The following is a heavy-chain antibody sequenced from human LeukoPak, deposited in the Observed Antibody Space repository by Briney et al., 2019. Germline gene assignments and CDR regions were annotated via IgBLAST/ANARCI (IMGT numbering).Heavy chain of an antibody. V-gene: IGHV1-2*02. CDR1: GDTFTGYY. J-gene: IGHJ3*02. CDR3: ARGEYRITMVRGVKGDAFDI. D-gene: IGHD3-10*01. CDR2: INPNSGGT. Sequence: ASVKVSCKASGDTFTGYYMHWVRQAPGQGLEWMGWINPNSGGTNYAQKFQGRVTMTRDTSISTAYMELSRLRSDDTAVYYCARGEYRITMVRGVKGDAFDIWGQGTMVTVSS.